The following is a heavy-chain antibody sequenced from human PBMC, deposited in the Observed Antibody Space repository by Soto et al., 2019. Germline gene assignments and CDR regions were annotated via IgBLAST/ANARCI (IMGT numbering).Heavy chain of an antibody. J-gene: IGHJ3*02. V-gene: IGHV4-31*02. CDR1: GDSVSSDSYY. Sequence: QVQLQESGPGLVKPSQTLSLTCTVSGDSVSSDSYYWSWIRQHPGKGLEWIGDIYYSGRTAYHPSRKSRVTISVDTSENHVSLRLNSVTAADTAVYYCARRHDILTGPDAFDIWGQGTMVTVSS. CDR3: ARRHDILTGPDAFDI. D-gene: IGHD3-9*01. CDR2: IYYSGRT.